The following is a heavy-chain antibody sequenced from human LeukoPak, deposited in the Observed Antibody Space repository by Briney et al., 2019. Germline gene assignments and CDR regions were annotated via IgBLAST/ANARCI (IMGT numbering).Heavy chain of an antibody. D-gene: IGHD6-13*01. J-gene: IGHJ5*02. CDR3: ARDQSSSWYGYWFDP. CDR2: ISSSSSTI. Sequence: GGSLRLSCAASGFTFSSYSMNWVRQAPGKGLEWVSYISSSSSTIYYADSVKGRFTFSRDNAKNSLYLQMNSLRAEDTAVYYCARDQSSSWYGYWFDPWGQGTLVTVSS. CDR1: GFTFSSYS. V-gene: IGHV3-48*04.